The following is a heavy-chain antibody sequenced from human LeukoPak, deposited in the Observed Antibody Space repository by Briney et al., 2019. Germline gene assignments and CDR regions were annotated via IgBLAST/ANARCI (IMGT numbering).Heavy chain of an antibody. D-gene: IGHD6-19*01. Sequence: SETLSLTCTVSGGSISSYYWSWIRQPPGKGLEWIGYIYTSGSTNYNPSLKSRVTISVHTSKNQFSLKLSSVTAADTAVYYCERQIAVAPGWFDPWGQGTLVTVSS. CDR3: ERQIAVAPGWFDP. V-gene: IGHV4-4*09. CDR1: GGSISSYY. J-gene: IGHJ5*02. CDR2: IYTSGST.